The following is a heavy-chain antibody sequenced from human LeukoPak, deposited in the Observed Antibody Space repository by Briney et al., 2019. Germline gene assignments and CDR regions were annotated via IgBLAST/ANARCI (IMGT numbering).Heavy chain of an antibody. CDR3: ARHQAAYSSSWPYFDY. Sequence: GESLKISCKGSGYSFTSYWIGWVRQMPGKGLEWMGIIYPGDSDTRYSPSFQGQVTISADKSISTAYLQWSSLKASDTAMYYCARHQAAYSSSWPYFDYWGQGTLVTVSS. V-gene: IGHV5-51*01. CDR1: GYSFTSYW. J-gene: IGHJ4*02. CDR2: IYPGDSDT. D-gene: IGHD6-13*01.